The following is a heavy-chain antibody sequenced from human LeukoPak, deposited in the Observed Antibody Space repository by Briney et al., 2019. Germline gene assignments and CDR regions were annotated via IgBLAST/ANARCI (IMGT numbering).Heavy chain of an antibody. V-gene: IGHV5-51*01. CDR1: GYSFTSYW. D-gene: IGHD5-18*01. Sequence: HGESLKISCKGSGYSFTSYWIGWVRQMPGKGLEWMGIIYPGDSDTRYSPSFQRQVTISADKSISTAYLQWSSLKASDTAMYYCARLDPEGYSYGPPCYWGQGTLVTVSS. CDR3: ARLDPEGYSYGPPCY. CDR2: IYPGDSDT. J-gene: IGHJ4*02.